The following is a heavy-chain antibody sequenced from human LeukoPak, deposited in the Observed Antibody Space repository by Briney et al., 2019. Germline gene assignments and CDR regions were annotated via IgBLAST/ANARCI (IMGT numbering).Heavy chain of an antibody. CDR2: INHSGST. CDR3: ARGRTRYGSGSWGYYYYGMDV. V-gene: IGHV4-34*01. Sequence: PSETLSLTCAVYGWSFSGYYWSWIRQPPGKGLEWIGEINHSGSTNYNPSLKSRVTISVDTSKNQFSLKLSSVTAADTAVYYCARGRTRYGSGSWGYYYYGMDVWGKGTTVTVSS. CDR1: GWSFSGYY. J-gene: IGHJ6*04. D-gene: IGHD3-10*01.